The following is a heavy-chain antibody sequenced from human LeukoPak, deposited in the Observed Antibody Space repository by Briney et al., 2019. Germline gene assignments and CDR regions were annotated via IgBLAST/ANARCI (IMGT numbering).Heavy chain of an antibody. CDR2: INPNSGGT. Sequence: ASVKVSCKASGYTFTGYYMHWVRQAPGQGLEWMGWINPNSGGTNYAQKFQGRVTMTRDTSISTAYMELSRLRSDDTAVYYCARDGRGLLWFGETFDYWGQGTLVTVSS. CDR1: GYTFTGYY. CDR3: ARDGRGLLWFGETFDY. D-gene: IGHD3-10*01. J-gene: IGHJ4*02. V-gene: IGHV1-2*02.